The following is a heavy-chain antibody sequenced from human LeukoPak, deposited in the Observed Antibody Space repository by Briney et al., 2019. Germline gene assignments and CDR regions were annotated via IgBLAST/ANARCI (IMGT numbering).Heavy chain of an antibody. D-gene: IGHD2-2*01. CDR1: GYSLTSGHY. Sequence: PSVTLSLTCSVSGYSLTSGHYWGWIRQPPGKGLGWIANIYHTGSAHYNLSLKSRVTISVDTSTNQFSLNLNSLTATDTAVYYCARYCTSTTCILRGFDYWGQGTLVTVPS. CDR3: ARYCTSTTCILRGFDY. CDR2: IYHTGSA. J-gene: IGHJ4*02. V-gene: IGHV4-38-2*01.